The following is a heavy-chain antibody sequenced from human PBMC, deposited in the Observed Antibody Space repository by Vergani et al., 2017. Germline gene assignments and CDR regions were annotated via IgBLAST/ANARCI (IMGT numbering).Heavy chain of an antibody. CDR2: ISGSGGAT. CDR3: AKDPLNWDGRFFDF. D-gene: IGHD1-1*01. V-gene: IGHV3-23*01. CDR1: GFTFSSYA. J-gene: IGHJ4*02. Sequence: EVQLLESGGGLVQPGGSLRLSCAASGFTFSSYAMSWVRQAPGKGLEWVSAISGSGGATDYAASVKGRFTISRDNSKNTLYLQMNSLRAEDTALYYCAKDPLNWDGRFFDFWGQGTLVTVSS.